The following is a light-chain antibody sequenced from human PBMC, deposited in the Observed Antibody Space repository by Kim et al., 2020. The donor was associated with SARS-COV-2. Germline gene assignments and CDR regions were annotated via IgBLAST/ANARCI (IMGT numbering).Light chain of an antibody. CDR3: QQYKGTA. Sequence: DIQMTQSPSTLSSSVGDRVTITCRASQSISSWLAWYQQKPGKAPKLLIYDASSLESGVPSRFSGSGSGTEFTLTISSLQPDDFATYYCQQYKGTAFGQGTKVDIK. CDR1: QSISSW. J-gene: IGKJ1*01. CDR2: DAS. V-gene: IGKV1-5*01.